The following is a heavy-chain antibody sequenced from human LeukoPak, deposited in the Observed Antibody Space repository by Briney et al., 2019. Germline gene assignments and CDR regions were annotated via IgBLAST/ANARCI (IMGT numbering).Heavy chain of an antibody. D-gene: IGHD3-22*01. J-gene: IGHJ4*02. CDR1: GFTFSNYS. Sequence: GGSLRLSCAASGFTFSNYSMSWVRQAPGKGPEWVSYISSSSHTIYYVDSVKGRFTISRDNAKNSLYLQMNSLRVEDTAVYYCARDRFNYDSSGYSSFYHWGQGTLVTVSS. V-gene: IGHV3-48*04. CDR2: ISSSSHTI. CDR3: ARDRFNYDSSGYSSFYH.